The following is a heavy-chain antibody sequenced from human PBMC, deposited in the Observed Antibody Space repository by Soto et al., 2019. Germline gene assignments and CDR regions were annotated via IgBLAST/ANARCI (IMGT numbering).Heavy chain of an antibody. Sequence: QVQLVQSGAEVKKPGSSVKVSCKASGGTFISYAISWVRQAPGQGLEWMGGIIPSSGTSNLAQKFRGRLTIAPDNTTGTAFMEQSRLRSKDPAVYYCANEGGDYSRRYGFDPWGQGTLVTVSS. CDR1: GGTFISYA. CDR3: ANEGGDYSRRYGFDP. CDR2: IIPSSGTS. J-gene: IGHJ5*02. V-gene: IGHV1-69*06. D-gene: IGHD2-15*01.